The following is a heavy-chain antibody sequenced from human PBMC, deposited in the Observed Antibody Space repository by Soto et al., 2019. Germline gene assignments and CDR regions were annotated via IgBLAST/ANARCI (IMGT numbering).Heavy chain of an antibody. J-gene: IGHJ4*02. V-gene: IGHV4-34*01. Sequence: PXXTLSLPCAVYGGSFSGYYWPWIHQPPGTGLEWIGEINHSGSTNYNPSLKSRVTISVDTSKNQFSLKLTSVTAADTAVYYCARDKITGLFDYWGQGTLVTVSS. D-gene: IGHD2-8*02. CDR3: ARDKITGLFDY. CDR1: GGSFSGYY. CDR2: INHSGST.